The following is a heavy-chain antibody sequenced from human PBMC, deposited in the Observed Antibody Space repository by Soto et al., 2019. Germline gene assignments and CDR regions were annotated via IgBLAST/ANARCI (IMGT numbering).Heavy chain of an antibody. V-gene: IGHV3-7*03. J-gene: IGHJ4*02. CDR3: ARAQRVGYHYEGHYFDY. CDR2: IKQDGSEK. Sequence: GGSLRLSCAASGFTFSTYWMTWLRQAPGKGLEWVATIKQDGSEKFYADSVKGRFTVSRDTDTKSLYLQMNSLRAEDTAVYYCARAQRVGYHYEGHYFDYWGQGTLVTVSS. CDR1: GFTFSTYW. D-gene: IGHD3-22*01.